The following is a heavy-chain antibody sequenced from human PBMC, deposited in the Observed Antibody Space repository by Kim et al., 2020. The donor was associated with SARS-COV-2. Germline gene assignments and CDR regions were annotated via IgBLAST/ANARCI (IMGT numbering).Heavy chain of an antibody. CDR1: GLIFSDAW. Sequence: GGSLRLSCGVSGLIFSDAWVSWVRQAPGKGLEWVGRIKSKGSGGTIDYGAPVKGRFTISRDDLKQTVYLQMHSLKTEDTALYYYSHIASFNECHGSWGQG. D-gene: IGHD1-1*01. CDR3: SHIASFNECHGS. J-gene: IGHJ5*02. V-gene: IGHV3-15*01. CDR2: IKSKGSGGTI.